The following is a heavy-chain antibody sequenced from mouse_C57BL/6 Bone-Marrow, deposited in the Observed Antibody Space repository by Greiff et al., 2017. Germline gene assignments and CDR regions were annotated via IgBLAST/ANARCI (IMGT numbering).Heavy chain of an antibody. CDR3: ARSGFSSYVGY. J-gene: IGHJ2*01. V-gene: IGHV1-64*01. D-gene: IGHD1-1*01. CDR2: INPNSGST. Sequence: QVQLQQPGAELVKPGASVKLSCKASGYTFTSYWMHWVRQRPGQGLEWIGLINPNSGSTNYNEKFKSRVTLSVDNSSSTAYMQLSSLTSEDSAVYYCARSGFSSYVGYWGQGTTLTVSS. CDR1: GYTFTSYW.